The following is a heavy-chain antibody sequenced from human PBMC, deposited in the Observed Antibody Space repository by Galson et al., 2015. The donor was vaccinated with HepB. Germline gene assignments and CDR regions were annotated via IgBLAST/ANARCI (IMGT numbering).Heavy chain of an antibody. D-gene: IGHD4-17*01. CDR2: ISSSSSYI. J-gene: IGHJ6*03. V-gene: IGHV3-21*01. Sequence: SLRLSCAASGFTFSSYRMNWVRQAPGKGLEWVSSISSSSSYIYYADSVKGRCTISRDNAKNSVYLQMNSLRAEDTAVYYCARMSTVTTRYMDVWGKGTTVTVSS. CDR1: GFTFSSYR. CDR3: ARMSTVTTRYMDV.